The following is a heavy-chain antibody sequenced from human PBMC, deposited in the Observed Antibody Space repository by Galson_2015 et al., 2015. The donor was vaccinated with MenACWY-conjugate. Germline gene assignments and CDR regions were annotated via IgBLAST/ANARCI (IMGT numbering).Heavy chain of an antibody. CDR1: GYTFGTFV. CDR2: IGPSIGDT. CDR3: ARDYSHDYIWGTYRYILNY. J-gene: IGHJ4*02. V-gene: IGHV1-18*01. D-gene: IGHD3-16*02. Sequence: SVKVSCKASGYTFGTFVITWVRQAPGQGLEWMGWIGPSIGDTKSAQKFQGRLTLTTDTSTSTAYMELRSLRSDDTAVYYCARDYSHDYIWGTYRYILNYWGQGTLLTVSS.